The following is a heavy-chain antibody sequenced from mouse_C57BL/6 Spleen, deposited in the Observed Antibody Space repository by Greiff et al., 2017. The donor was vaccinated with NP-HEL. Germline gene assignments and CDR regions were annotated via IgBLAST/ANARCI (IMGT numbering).Heavy chain of an antibody. CDR2: ISSGSSTI. Sequence: VQLVESGGGLVKPGGSLKLSCAASGFTFSDYGMHWVRQAPEKGLEWVAYISSGSSTIYYADTVKGRFTISRDNAKNTLFLQMTSLRSEDTAMYYCAKSLYDGYPTYYAMDYWGQGTSVTVSS. V-gene: IGHV5-17*01. CDR1: GFTFSDYG. CDR3: AKSLYDGYPTYYAMDY. D-gene: IGHD2-3*01. J-gene: IGHJ4*01.